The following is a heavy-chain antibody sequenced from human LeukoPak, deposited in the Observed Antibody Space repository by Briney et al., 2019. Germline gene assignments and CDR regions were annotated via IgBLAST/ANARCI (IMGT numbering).Heavy chain of an antibody. D-gene: IGHD6-19*01. CDR2: ISGSGGST. Sequence: PGGSLRLSCAASGFTFSSYAMSWVRQAPGKGLEWVSAISGSGGSTYYADSVKGRFTISRDNSKNTLYLQMNSLRAEDTAVYYCARDGRPIAVANHAFDIWGQGTMVTVSS. CDR3: ARDGRPIAVANHAFDI. J-gene: IGHJ3*02. V-gene: IGHV3-23*01. CDR1: GFTFSSYA.